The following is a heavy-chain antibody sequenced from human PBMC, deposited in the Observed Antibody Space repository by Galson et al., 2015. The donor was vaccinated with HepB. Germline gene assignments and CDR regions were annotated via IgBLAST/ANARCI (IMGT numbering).Heavy chain of an antibody. Sequence: SLRLSCAASGFTFSSYWMSWVRQAPGKGLEWVANIKQDGSEKYYVDSVKGRFTISRDNAKNSLYLQMNSLRAEDTAVYYCARDDGRGDYPTNWFDPWGQGTLVTVSS. V-gene: IGHV3-7*01. CDR2: IKQDGSEK. D-gene: IGHD4-17*01. J-gene: IGHJ5*02. CDR1: GFTFSSYW. CDR3: ARDDGRGDYPTNWFDP.